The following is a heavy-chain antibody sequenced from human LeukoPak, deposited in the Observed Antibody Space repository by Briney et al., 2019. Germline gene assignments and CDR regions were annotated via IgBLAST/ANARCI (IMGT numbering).Heavy chain of an antibody. D-gene: IGHD3-10*01. CDR1: GGSISSYY. CDR3: AKEWSRLWFGESFDY. J-gene: IGHJ4*02. CDR2: ISWNSGSI. Sequence: LSLTCTVSGGSISSYYWSWVRQPPGKGLEWVSGISWNSGSIGYADSVKGRFTISRDNAKNSLYLQMNSLRAEDTALYYCAKEWSRLWFGESFDYWGQGTLVTVSS. V-gene: IGHV3-9*01.